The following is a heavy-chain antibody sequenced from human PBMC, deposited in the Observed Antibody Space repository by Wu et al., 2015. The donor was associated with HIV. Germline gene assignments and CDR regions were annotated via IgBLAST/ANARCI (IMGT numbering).Heavy chain of an antibody. CDR3: ARDYIVVVPAAIRWFDP. CDR1: GGTFSSYA. V-gene: IGHV1-69*12. D-gene: IGHD2-2*01. J-gene: IGHJ5*02. Sequence: QVQLVQSGAEVKKPGSSVKVSCKASGGTFSSYAISWVRQAPGQGLEWMGGIIPIFGTANYAQKFQGRVTITADESTSTAYMELSSLRSDDTAVYYCARDYIVVVPAAIRWFDPWGQGTLVTVSS. CDR2: IIPIFGTA.